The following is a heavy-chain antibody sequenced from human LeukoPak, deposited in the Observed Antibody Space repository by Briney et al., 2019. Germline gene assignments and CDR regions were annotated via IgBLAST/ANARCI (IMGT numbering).Heavy chain of an antibody. D-gene: IGHD5-12*01. CDR1: GGSFSGYY. Sequence: SETLSLACAGDGGSFSGYYWSWIRQPAGKGLEWIGRIYTSGSTNYNPSLKSRVTMSVDTSKNQFSLKLSSVTAADTAVYYCASESGYDNYYFDYWGQGTLVTVSS. V-gene: IGHV4-59*10. CDR3: ASESGYDNYYFDY. J-gene: IGHJ4*02. CDR2: IYTSGST.